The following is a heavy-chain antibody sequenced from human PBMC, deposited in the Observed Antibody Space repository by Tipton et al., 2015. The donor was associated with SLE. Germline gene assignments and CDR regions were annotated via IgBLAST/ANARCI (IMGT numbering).Heavy chain of an antibody. Sequence: SLRLSCAASGFTFDDYAMHWVRQAPGKGLEWVSSISWNSGSIVYADSVKGRFTISRDNAKNSLYLQMNSLRAEDTALYYCARVRVVAATGWFDSWGQGTLVTVSS. D-gene: IGHD2-15*01. CDR3: ARVRVVAATGWFDS. V-gene: IGHV3-9*01. CDR1: GFTFDDYA. J-gene: IGHJ5*01. CDR2: ISWNSGSI.